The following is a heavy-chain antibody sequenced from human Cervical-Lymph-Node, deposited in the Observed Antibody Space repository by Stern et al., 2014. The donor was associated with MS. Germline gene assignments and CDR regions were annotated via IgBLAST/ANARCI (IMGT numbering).Heavy chain of an antibody. J-gene: IGHJ6*02. V-gene: IGHV3-30*18. D-gene: IGHD6-19*01. CDR1: GFSFSSYG. CDR2: ISYEESKK. CDR3: AKDTVDGTSYYYNGMDV. Sequence: VQLVESGGGVVQPGGSLRLSCVASGFSFSSYGMHWVRQGPGKGLAWGAVISYEESKKYYADSVQGRVTISRDKSKSTLYLQMNALRAEDTALYYCAKDTVDGTSYYYNGMDVWGQGTTVIVSS.